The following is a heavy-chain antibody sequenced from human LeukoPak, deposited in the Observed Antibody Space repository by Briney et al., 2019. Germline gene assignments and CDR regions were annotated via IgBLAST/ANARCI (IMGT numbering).Heavy chain of an antibody. CDR1: GGSFSGYY. CDR3: ASRIVDYYDSSGPYGDY. D-gene: IGHD3-22*01. Sequence: SETLSLTCAVYGGSFSGYYWSWIRQPPGKGLEWIGEINHSGSTNYNPSLKNRVTISVDTSKNQFSLKLSSVTAADTAVYYCASRIVDYYDSSGPYGDYWGQGTLVTVSS. J-gene: IGHJ4*02. CDR2: INHSGST. V-gene: IGHV4-34*01.